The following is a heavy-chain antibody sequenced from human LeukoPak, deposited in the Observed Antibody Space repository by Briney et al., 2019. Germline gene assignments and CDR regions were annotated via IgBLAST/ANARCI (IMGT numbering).Heavy chain of an antibody. CDR3: AKGDFYDSSGYPYFDY. CDR1: GFTFSSYA. V-gene: IGHV3-23*01. J-gene: IGHJ4*02. CDR2: ISGSGGST. Sequence: GGSLRLSCAASGFTFSSYAMSWVRQAPGKGLEWVSAISGSGGSTYYADSVKGRFTISRDNSKNTLYLQMNSLRAEDTAVYYCAKGDFYDSSGYPYFDYWGQGTPVTVSS. D-gene: IGHD3-22*01.